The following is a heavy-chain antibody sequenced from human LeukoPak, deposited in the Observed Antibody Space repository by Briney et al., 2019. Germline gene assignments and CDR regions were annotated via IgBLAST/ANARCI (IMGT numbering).Heavy chain of an antibody. CDR2: ISSNGGST. CDR1: GFAFSTYA. V-gene: IGHV3-64*01. J-gene: IGHJ4*02. CDR3: ATTRSSWYFPPDY. Sequence: GGSLRLSCAASGFAFSTYAMHWVRQAPGKGLEYVSAISSNGGSTYYANSVKGRFTISRDNSKNTLYLQMGSLRAEDMAVYYCATTRSSWYFPPDYWGQGTLVTVSS. D-gene: IGHD6-13*01.